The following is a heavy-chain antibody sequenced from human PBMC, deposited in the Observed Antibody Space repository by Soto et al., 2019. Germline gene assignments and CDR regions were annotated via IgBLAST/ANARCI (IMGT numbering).Heavy chain of an antibody. CDR1: GFTFSSYW. J-gene: IGHJ3*02. CDR3: ARPRTSDWAYDI. CDR2: IKTDGSDT. Sequence: EVQLVESGGGLVQPGGSLRLSCAASGFTFSSYWMHWVRQSPGKGLVWVSRIKTDGSDTHYAYSVRGRFTISRDNAKNTLYLQMNSLRDEDTAEYYCARPRTSDWAYDIWGQGTMVIVSS. V-gene: IGHV3-74*01. D-gene: IGHD3-9*01.